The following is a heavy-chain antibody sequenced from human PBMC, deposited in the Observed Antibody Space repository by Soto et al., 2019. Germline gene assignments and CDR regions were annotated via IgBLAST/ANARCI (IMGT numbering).Heavy chain of an antibody. D-gene: IGHD3-3*01. V-gene: IGHV1-46*01. Sequence: QVQLVQSGAEVKKPGASVKVSCKASGYTFTSYYMHWVRQAPGQGLEWMGIINPSGGSTSYAQKYQGRVTMTRDTSSSTVYMELSSLRSEDTAVYYCARGQYYDFWSGYLTSLYYGMDVWGQETTVTVSS. CDR1: GYTFTSYY. J-gene: IGHJ6*02. CDR2: INPSGGST. CDR3: ARGQYYDFWSGYLTSLYYGMDV.